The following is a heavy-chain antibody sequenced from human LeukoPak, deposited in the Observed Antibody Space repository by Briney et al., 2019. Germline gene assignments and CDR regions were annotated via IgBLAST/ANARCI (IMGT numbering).Heavy chain of an antibody. CDR3: ARKISAAGSRWFDP. Sequence: PSGTLSLTCAVSGGSISSGNWWSWVRQPPGKGLEWIGVIYHSGSTNYNPSLKSRVTISVDKSKNQFSLKLSSVTAADTAVYYCARKISAAGSRWFDPWGQGTLVTVSS. J-gene: IGHJ5*02. CDR2: IYHSGST. V-gene: IGHV4-4*02. D-gene: IGHD6-13*01. CDR1: GGSISSGNW.